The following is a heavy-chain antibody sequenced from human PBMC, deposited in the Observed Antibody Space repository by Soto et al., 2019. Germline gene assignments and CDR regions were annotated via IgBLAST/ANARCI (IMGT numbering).Heavy chain of an antibody. D-gene: IGHD2-2*02. CDR1: GDSISSINW. CDR3: ARSTGCFAISVLHT. V-gene: IGHV4-4*02. CDR2: VYHTGTT. Sequence: QVQLQESGPGLVKPSGTLSLTCDVSGDSISSINWWFWVRQPPGKGLQWIGEVYHTGTTNYNPSLKIRGTMSVDKPQNHFSLNVTSVTAADTAVYYCARSTGCFAISVLHTWGQGALVTVSS. J-gene: IGHJ5*01.